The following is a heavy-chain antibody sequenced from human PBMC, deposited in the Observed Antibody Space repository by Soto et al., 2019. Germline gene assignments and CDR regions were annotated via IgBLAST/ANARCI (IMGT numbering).Heavy chain of an antibody. D-gene: IGHD6-13*01. Sequence: PSXTLSLTCAVYGGSFSGYYWSWIHQPPGKGLDWIGKINHSGSTNYNPSLKSRVTISVDTSKNQFSLKLSSVTAADTAVFYCARPAIAATVSAFDYWGQGTLVTVSS. CDR1: GGSFSGYY. CDR2: INHSGST. CDR3: ARPAIAATVSAFDY. V-gene: IGHV4-34*01. J-gene: IGHJ4*02.